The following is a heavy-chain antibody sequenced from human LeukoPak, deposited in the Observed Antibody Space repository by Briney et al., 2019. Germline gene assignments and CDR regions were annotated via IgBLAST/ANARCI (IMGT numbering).Heavy chain of an antibody. J-gene: IGHJ4*02. CDR1: GFTFSSYW. V-gene: IGHV3-7*01. CDR2: IKQAGSEK. CDR3: ARARGFFDY. Sequence: GGSLRLSCAASGFTFSSYWMSCVRQAPGKGLEWVANIKQAGSEKYYVDSVKGRFTISRDNAENSLYLQMNSLRAEDTAVYYCARARGFFDYWGQGTLVTVTS. D-gene: IGHD3-10*01.